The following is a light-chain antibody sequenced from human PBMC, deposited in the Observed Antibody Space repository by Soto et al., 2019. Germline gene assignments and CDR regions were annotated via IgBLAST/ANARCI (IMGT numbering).Light chain of an antibody. Sequence: SYELTQPPSVSVAPGQTATVSCGGNNIGGKNVHWYQQKPGQAPVLVVYDDSDRPSGIPERFSGSNSGNMATLTISRVEAGDEADDYCQVWDTNSDYVFGSGTKVTVL. V-gene: IGLV3-21*02. CDR2: DDS. J-gene: IGLJ1*01. CDR1: NIGGKN. CDR3: QVWDTNSDYV.